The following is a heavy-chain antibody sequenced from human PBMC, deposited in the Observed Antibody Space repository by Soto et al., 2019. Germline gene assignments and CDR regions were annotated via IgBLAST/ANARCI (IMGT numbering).Heavy chain of an antibody. Sequence: PGGSLRLSCAASGFTFSSYWMHWVRQAPGKGLEWVANIKQDGTEKYYVDSVKGRFTISRDNAKNLLYLQMNSLRAEDTAVYYCARDLNYDSSGQRFLFDYWGQGTLVTVSS. D-gene: IGHD3-22*01. V-gene: IGHV3-7*03. J-gene: IGHJ4*02. CDR2: IKQDGTEK. CDR1: GFTFSSYW. CDR3: ARDLNYDSSGQRFLFDY.